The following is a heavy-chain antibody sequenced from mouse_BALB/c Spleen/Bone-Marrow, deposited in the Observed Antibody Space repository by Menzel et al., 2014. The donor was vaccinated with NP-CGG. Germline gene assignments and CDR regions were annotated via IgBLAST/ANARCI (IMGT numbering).Heavy chain of an antibody. CDR1: GYTFTRYY. D-gene: IGHD2-2*01. J-gene: IGHJ4*01. CDR3: AXGGWLRDAMDY. V-gene: IGHV1S56*01. Sequence: XHXQXSXPELVYPGASVGICXKDSGYTFTRYYIHWVKQRPGQGLEWIGWIYPGNVNTKYHEKFKGKATLTADKSSSTAYMQLSSLTSEDSXVXXCAXGGWLRDAMDYWGQGTXXXGSS. CDR2: IYPGNVNT.